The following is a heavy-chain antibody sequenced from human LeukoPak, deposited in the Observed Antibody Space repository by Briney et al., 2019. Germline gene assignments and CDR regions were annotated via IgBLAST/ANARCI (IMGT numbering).Heavy chain of an antibody. V-gene: IGHV3-74*01. CDR2: INSYGSST. Sequence: GGSLRLSCAASGFAVSSNYMSWVRQAPGKGLEWVSRINSYGSSTSYADSVKGRFTISRDNAKNTLYLQINSLRAEDTAVYYCARDGMEYYYMDVWGKGTTVTISS. J-gene: IGHJ6*03. CDR1: GFAVSSNY. CDR3: ARDGMEYYYMDV. D-gene: IGHD1-26*01.